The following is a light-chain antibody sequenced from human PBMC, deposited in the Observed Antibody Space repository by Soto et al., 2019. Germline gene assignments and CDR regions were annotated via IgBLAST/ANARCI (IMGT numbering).Light chain of an antibody. CDR1: SSDVGGYQY. J-gene: IGLJ1*01. V-gene: IGLV2-8*01. Sequence: QSVLTQPPSASGSPGQSVTISCTGTSSDVGGYQYVSWYQQYPGKAPKLMIYAVNKRPSGVTDRFSGSRSGNTASLTVSGLQAEDEADYYCSSYAGSNNYVFGTGTKVTV. CDR3: SSYAGSNNYV. CDR2: AVN.